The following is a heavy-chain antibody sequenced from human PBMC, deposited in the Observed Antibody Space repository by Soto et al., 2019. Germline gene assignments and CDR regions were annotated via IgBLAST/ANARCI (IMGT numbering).Heavy chain of an antibody. CDR3: AVHYQLLGLGVDWFDP. J-gene: IGHJ5*02. CDR1: GGSISSGGYY. CDR2: IYYSGST. Sequence: SETLSLTCTVSGGSISSGGYYWSWIRQHPGKGLEWIGYIYYSGSTYYNPSLKSRVTISVDTSKNQFSLKLSSVTAADTAVYYCAVHYQLLGLGVDWFDPWGQGTLVTVSS. D-gene: IGHD2-2*01. V-gene: IGHV4-31*03.